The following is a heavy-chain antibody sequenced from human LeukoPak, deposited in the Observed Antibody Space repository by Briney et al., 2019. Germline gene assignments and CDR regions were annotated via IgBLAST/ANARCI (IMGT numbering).Heavy chain of an antibody. CDR1: GYTFTSYD. V-gene: IGHV1-8*01. CDR3: ARRGETVTEGHNYYYYGMDV. J-gene: IGHJ6*02. D-gene: IGHD4-17*01. Sequence: ASVKASCKASGYTFTSYDINWVRQATGQGLEWMGWMNPNSGNTGYAQKFQGRVTMTRSTSISTAYMELSSLRSEDTAVYYCARRGETVTEGHNYYYYGMDVWGQGTTVTVSS. CDR2: MNPNSGNT.